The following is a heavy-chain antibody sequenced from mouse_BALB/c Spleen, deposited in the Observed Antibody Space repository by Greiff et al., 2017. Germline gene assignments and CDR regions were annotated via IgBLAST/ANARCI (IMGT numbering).Heavy chain of an antibody. CDR2: IDPSDSET. Sequence: VQLQQPGAELVKPGAPVKLSCKASGYTFPSYWMNWVKQRPGRGLEWIGRIDPSDSETHYNQKFKDKATLTVDKSSSPAYIQLSSLTSEDSAVYYCARWRDGYAMDYWGQGTSVTVSS. J-gene: IGHJ4*01. V-gene: IGHV1-69*02. CDR3: ARWRDGYAMDY. CDR1: GYTFPSYW. D-gene: IGHD3-3*01.